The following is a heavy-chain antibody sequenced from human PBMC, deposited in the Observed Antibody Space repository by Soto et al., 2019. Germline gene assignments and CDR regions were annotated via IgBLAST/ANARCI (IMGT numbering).Heavy chain of an antibody. CDR2: ISAYNGDT. D-gene: IGHD6-6*01. CDR3: AIVWQRVGYLCYYLAF. J-gene: IGHJ6*03. CDR1: GYTFTNDG. V-gene: IGHV1-18*01. Sequence: GASVMASCKASGYTFTNDGITCARQDPGQGLEWMGWISAYNGDTHYTQRLQGRVTMTTDTSTSTAYMELRGLRSDDTAVYYCAIVWQRVGYLCYYLAFWGKGTSVTVSS.